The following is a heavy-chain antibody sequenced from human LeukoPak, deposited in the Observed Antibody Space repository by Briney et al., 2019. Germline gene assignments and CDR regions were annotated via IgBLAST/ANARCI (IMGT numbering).Heavy chain of an antibody. CDR2: IIPIFGTA. CDR3: AGTYYYDSSGYFFDY. V-gene: IGHV1-69*05. D-gene: IGHD3-22*01. Sequence: ASVKVSCKASGGTFSSYAISWVRQAPGQGLEWMGGIIPIFGTANYAQKFQGRVTITTDESTSTAYMELSSPRSEDTAVYYCAGTYYYDSSGYFFDYWGQGTLVTVSS. CDR1: GGTFSSYA. J-gene: IGHJ4*02.